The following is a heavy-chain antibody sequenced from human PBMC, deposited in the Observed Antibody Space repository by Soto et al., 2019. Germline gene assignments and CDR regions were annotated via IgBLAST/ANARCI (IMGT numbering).Heavy chain of an antibody. CDR2: ISGSGGST. D-gene: IGHD6-19*01. V-gene: IGHV3-23*01. Sequence: EVQLLESGGGLVQPGGSLRLSYAASGFTFSSYAMSCVRQAPGKGLEWVSAISGSGGSTYYADSVKGRFTISRDNSKNTLYLQMNSLRAEDTAVYYCARRSSGWYFDYWGQGTLVTVSS. CDR1: GFTFSSYA. CDR3: ARRSSGWYFDY. J-gene: IGHJ4*02.